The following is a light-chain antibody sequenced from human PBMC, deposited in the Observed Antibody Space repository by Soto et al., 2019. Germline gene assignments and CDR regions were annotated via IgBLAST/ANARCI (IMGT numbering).Light chain of an antibody. J-gene: IGKJ3*01. Sequence: EIVVTQSPGTLSLSPGERATLSCRASPSVSSSYLAWYQQKPGQAPRLLIYGASSRATGIPDRFSGSGSGTDFTLSSSRLEPEDFAVYYCQQYGRSLFTCGPGPKVDI. V-gene: IGKV3-20*01. CDR3: QQYGRSLFT. CDR1: PSVSSSY. CDR2: GAS.